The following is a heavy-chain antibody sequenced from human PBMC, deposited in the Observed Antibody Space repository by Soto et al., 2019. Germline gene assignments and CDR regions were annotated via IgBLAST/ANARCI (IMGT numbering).Heavy chain of an antibody. D-gene: IGHD4-17*01. CDR1: GGSISSGGYY. J-gene: IGHJ4*02. CDR2: IYYSGST. Sequence: SETLSLTCTVSGGSISSGGYYWSWIRQHPGKGLEWIGYIYYSGSTYYNPSLKSRVTISVDASKNQFSLKLSSVTAADTAVYYCARTSHKNYGGNLDYWGQGTLVTVSS. CDR3: ARTSHKNYGGNLDY. V-gene: IGHV4-31*03.